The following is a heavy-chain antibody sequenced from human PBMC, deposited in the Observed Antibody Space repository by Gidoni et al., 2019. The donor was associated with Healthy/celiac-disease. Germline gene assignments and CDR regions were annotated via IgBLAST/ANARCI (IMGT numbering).Heavy chain of an antibody. CDR3: ARQGGYSYGGGYYFDY. CDR1: GGSISSSSYY. V-gene: IGHV4-39*01. Sequence: QLQLQESGPGLVKPSETLSLTCTVSGGSISSSSYYWGWIRQPPGKGLEWIGSIYYSGSTYYNPSLKSRVTISVDTSKNQFSLKLSSVTAADTAVYYCARQGGYSYGGGYYFDYWGQGTLVTVSS. CDR2: IYYSGST. J-gene: IGHJ4*02. D-gene: IGHD5-18*01.